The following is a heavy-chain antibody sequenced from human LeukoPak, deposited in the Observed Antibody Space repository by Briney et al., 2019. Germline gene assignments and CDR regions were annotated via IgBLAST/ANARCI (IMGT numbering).Heavy chain of an antibody. CDR3: ARDPSRGLYYFDH. Sequence: GGSLRLSCAASGFTFSNFAMSWVRQAPGKGLEWVSGISGSGGRIYYADSVKGRFTISRDNSKNTLYLQMNSLRAEDTAAYYCARDPSRGLYYFDHWGQGTLVIVSS. CDR2: ISGSGGRI. D-gene: IGHD3/OR15-3a*01. V-gene: IGHV3-23*01. CDR1: GFTFSNFA. J-gene: IGHJ4*02.